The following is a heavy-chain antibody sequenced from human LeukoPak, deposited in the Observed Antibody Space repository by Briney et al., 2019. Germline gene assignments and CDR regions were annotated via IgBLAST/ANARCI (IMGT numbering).Heavy chain of an antibody. Sequence: SETLSLTCAVYGGSFSGYYWSWIRQPPGKGLEGIGEINHSGSTNYNPSLKSRVTISVDTSKNQFSLKLSSVTAADTAVYYCARSSGWYRGYVDYWGPGTLVTVSS. CDR3: ARSSGWYRGYVDY. J-gene: IGHJ4*02. D-gene: IGHD6-19*01. V-gene: IGHV4-34*01. CDR1: GGSFSGYY. CDR2: INHSGST.